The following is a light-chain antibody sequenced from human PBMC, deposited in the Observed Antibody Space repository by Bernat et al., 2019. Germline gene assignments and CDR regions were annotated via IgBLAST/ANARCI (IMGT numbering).Light chain of an antibody. V-gene: IGLV2-23*02. CDR1: SRDIGNYNL. CDR3: CSYAGRTTFWV. Sequence: QSALTQPASVSGSPGQSITISCNGTSRDIGNYNLVSWYQHHPGTAPTLLIYGVTRRPSGVSNRFSGSKSGHTASLTISGREADDDDDYYCCSYAGRTTFWVCGGGTKLTVL. CDR2: GVT. J-gene: IGLJ3*02.